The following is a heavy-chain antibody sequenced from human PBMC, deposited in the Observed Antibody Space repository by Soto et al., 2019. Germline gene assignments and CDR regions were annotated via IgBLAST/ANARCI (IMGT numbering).Heavy chain of an antibody. CDR2: IYYSGST. CDR3: ARRWGGTFDV. V-gene: IGHV4-59*01. CDR1: GGSISSYY. Sequence: SETLSLTCTVSGGSISSYYWSWIRQPPGKGLEWIGYIYYSGSTNYNPSLKSRVTISVDTSKNQFSLKLSSVTAADTAVYYCARRWGGTFDVWGQGTTVTVSS. J-gene: IGHJ6*02. D-gene: IGHD2-21*01.